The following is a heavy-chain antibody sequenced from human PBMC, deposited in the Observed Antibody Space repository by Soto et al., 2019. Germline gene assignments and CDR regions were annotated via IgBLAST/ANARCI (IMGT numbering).Heavy chain of an antibody. V-gene: IGHV3-9*01. CDR1: EFTFDDYA. J-gene: IGHJ4*02. D-gene: IGHD2-21*01. CDR2: ISWSSVYT. Sequence: EVQLVESGGGLVHPGRSLRLSCAASEFTFDDYAMHWVRQAPGKGLEWVAFISWSSVYTGYADSVKGRFTISRDNAKNSLXXEXXXXXXXXXXXXXXXXXKSLGGEASTYYFDFWGQGTLVTVSS. CDR3: XXXKSLGGEASTYYFDF.